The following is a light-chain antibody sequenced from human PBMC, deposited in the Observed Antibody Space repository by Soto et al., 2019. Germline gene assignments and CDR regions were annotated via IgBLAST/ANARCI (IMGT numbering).Light chain of an antibody. CDR3: SSYTRSNTLI. Sequence: QSALTQPASVSGSPGQSITISCTGTSSDVGGYNYVSWYQQHPGKAPKLMIYDVSSRPSGVSNRFSGSKSGNTASLTLSGLQVEDEADYYCSSYTRSNTLIFGGGTKVTVL. CDR1: SSDVGGYNY. V-gene: IGLV2-14*03. CDR2: DVS. J-gene: IGLJ2*01.